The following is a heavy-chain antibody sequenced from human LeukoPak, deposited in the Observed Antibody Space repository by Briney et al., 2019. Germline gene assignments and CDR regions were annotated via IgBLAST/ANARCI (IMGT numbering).Heavy chain of an antibody. Sequence: SVNVSFKCSGAAFSSRAIAWVRQAPGQGPEWMGGIIPISSTANYAQKFQGRVTTTTDESTSTAYMRLSSLTSDDTAVYYCARGLQYQLLKALGDYYMDVWGEGTTVTVSS. CDR1: GAAFSSRA. CDR3: ARGLQYQLLKALGDYYMDV. J-gene: IGHJ6*03. CDR2: IIPISSTA. D-gene: IGHD2-2*01. V-gene: IGHV1-69*05.